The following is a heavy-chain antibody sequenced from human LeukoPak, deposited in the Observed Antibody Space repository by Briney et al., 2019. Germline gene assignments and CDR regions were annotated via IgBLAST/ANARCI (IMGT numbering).Heavy chain of an antibody. CDR2: VSYSGST. CDR3: ARQKRWDGYTLDS. CDR1: GDSISSSSYY. Sequence: SETLSLTCTVSGDSISSSSYYRGWIRQPPGKGLEWIGSVSYSGSTYYNPSLKSRVTISVDTSKNQFSLKLSSVAAADTAVYYCARQKRWDGYTLDSWGQGTLVTVSS. D-gene: IGHD5-24*01. J-gene: IGHJ4*02. V-gene: IGHV4-39*01.